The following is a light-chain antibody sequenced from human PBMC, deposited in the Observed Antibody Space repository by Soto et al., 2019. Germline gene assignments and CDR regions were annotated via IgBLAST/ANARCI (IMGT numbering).Light chain of an antibody. Sequence: EIVVTQSPATLSVSPGERATLSCRASQSIGTDLAWYQQKPGQAPRLLTFGAGTRTTGVPVRFSGTGSGTEFTLTISSLQSEDFALYYCQQYNDWPLTFGQGTKVDIK. CDR2: GAG. V-gene: IGKV3-15*01. CDR1: QSIGTD. J-gene: IGKJ1*01. CDR3: QQYNDWPLT.